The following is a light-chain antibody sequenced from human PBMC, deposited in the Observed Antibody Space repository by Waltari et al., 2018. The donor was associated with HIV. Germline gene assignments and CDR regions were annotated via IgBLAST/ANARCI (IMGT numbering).Light chain of an antibody. J-gene: IGLJ2*01. CDR3: QSYDTSQHVI. CDR2: EDP. CDR1: SGSLAPHH. Sequence: NSMLTQSHPVSESPGKTVTISCTRTSGSLAPHHVQWDQQRPGSSPTTVIYEDPKRPSGVPDRFSGSIDISSNSASLTISALKTEDAADYYCQSYDTSQHVIFGGGTKLTVL. V-gene: IGLV6-57*01.